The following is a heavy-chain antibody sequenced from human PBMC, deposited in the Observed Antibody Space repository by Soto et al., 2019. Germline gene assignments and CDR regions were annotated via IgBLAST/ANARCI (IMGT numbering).Heavy chain of an antibody. J-gene: IGHJ4*02. CDR3: ARDFEY. Sequence: EVQLVESGGGLVQPGGSLRLSCEASGFVFSTFWMHWVRQAPGKGLVWVSRINSDGSSTYYADSVKGRVTISRDNAKNTLYLQLNSLRPEDTAVYYCARDFEYWGQGTLVTVS. CDR2: INSDGSST. CDR1: GFVFSTFW. V-gene: IGHV3-74*01.